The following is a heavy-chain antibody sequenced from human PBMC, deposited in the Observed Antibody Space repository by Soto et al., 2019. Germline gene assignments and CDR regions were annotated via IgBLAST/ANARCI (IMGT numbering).Heavy chain of an antibody. V-gene: IGHV1-69*01. CDR2: IIPIFGTA. CDR3: ARDGSGYRSRASPMDV. CDR1: GDTFSSYA. Sequence: QVQLVQSGAEVKKPGSSVKVSCKASGDTFSSYAISWVRQAPGQGLEWMGGIIPIFGTANYAQKFQGRVTSTADESTSTAHMELSSLRSEDTAVYYCARDGSGYRSRASPMDVWGQGTTVTVSS. J-gene: IGHJ6*02. D-gene: IGHD3-22*01.